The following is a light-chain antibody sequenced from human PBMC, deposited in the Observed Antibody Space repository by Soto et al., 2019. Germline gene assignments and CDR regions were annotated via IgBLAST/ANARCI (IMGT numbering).Light chain of an antibody. CDR2: DII. CDR1: SSDVGGYKS. Sequence: QSALTQPRSVSWSPGQSVTISCAGTSSDVGGYKSVSGYQQHPGKAPKLMIYDIIKRPSGVPDRFSGSKSGDTASLTISGLQAEDEADYYCCSYAGSYTWVFGGGTKLTVL. V-gene: IGLV2-11*01. CDR3: CSYAGSYTWV. J-gene: IGLJ3*02.